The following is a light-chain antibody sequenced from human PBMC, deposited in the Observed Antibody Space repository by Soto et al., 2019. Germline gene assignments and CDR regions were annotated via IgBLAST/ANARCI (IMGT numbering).Light chain of an antibody. CDR2: GAS. CDR3: QQYGDSPT. J-gene: IGKJ4*01. V-gene: IGKV3-20*01. CDR1: QSVRSRY. Sequence: EIVLTQSPGTLFLSPGERATLSCRASQSVRSRYVAWYQQKPGQAPRLLIYGASSRANGIPDRFSGSGSGTDFTFTISRLEPEDLAVYYCQQYGDSPTFGGGTKVGIK.